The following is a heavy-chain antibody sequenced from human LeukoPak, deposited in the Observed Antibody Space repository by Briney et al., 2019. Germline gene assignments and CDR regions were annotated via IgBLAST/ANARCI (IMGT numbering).Heavy chain of an antibody. V-gene: IGHV3-30*02. J-gene: IGHJ4*02. D-gene: IGHD2-2*01. CDR2: IRHDGSFK. CDR1: GFAFSKYA. CDR3: AKDGRGVPAATLDY. Sequence: GGSLRLSCAASGFAFSKYAMHWVRQAPGKGLEWLTFIRHDGSFKEYADSVKGRFTISRDNSKNTLYLQMNSLRAEDTAVYYCAKDGRGVPAATLDYWGQGTLVTVSS.